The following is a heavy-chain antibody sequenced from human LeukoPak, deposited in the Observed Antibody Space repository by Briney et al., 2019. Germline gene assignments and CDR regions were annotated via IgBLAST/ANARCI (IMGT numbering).Heavy chain of an antibody. D-gene: IGHD3-16*01. V-gene: IGHV1-69*13. Sequence: GASVKVSCKASGYTFTNYGISWVRQAPGQGLEWMGGIIPIFGTANYAQKFQGRVTITADESTSTAYMELSSLRSEDTAVYYCASWGDGFDYWGQGTLVTVSS. CDR1: GYTFTNYG. J-gene: IGHJ4*02. CDR3: ASWGDGFDY. CDR2: IIPIFGTA.